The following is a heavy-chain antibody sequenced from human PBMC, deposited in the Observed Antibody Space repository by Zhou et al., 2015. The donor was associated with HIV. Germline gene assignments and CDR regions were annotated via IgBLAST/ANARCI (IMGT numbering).Heavy chain of an antibody. V-gene: IGHV1-2*06. Sequence: QVQLVQSGAEVKKPGASVKVSCKASGYTFTDYYMHWVRQAPGQGLEWMGRINPNIGDTHHAQKFQGRVTMTRDTSISTAYMELSRLRSDDTAVYYCARSSGNYDFAFDVWGQGTRLIVSS. CDR2: INPNIGDT. CDR1: GYTFTDYY. CDR3: ARSSGNYDFAFDV. D-gene: IGHD3-22*01. J-gene: IGHJ3*01.